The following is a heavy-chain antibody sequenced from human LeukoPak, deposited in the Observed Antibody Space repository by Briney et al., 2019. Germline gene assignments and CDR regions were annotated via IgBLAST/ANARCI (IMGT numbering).Heavy chain of an antibody. J-gene: IGHJ3*02. CDR3: ARVKNHYGSSLSAFDI. V-gene: IGHV4-39*07. Sequence: PSETLSLTCTVSGGSISSSSYYWGWIRQPPGKGLEWIGSIYYSGSTYYNPSLKSRVTISVGTSKNQFSLKLSSVTAADTAVYYCARVKNHYGSSLSAFDIWGQGTMVTVSS. CDR2: IYYSGST. D-gene: IGHD3-10*01. CDR1: GGSISSSSYY.